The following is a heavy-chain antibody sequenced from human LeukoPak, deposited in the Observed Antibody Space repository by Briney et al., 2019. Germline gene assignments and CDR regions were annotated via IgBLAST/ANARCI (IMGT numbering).Heavy chain of an antibody. CDR2: INHSGTT. CDR1: GGSFSGYY. D-gene: IGHD3-10*01. CDR3: ARGSDYYGSGSYGYGNNWRFDP. V-gene: IGHV4-34*01. J-gene: IGHJ5*02. Sequence: PSETLSLTCAVYGGSFSGYYWSWIRQPPGKGLEWIGEINHSGTTNYNPSLKSRVTISVDTSKNQFSLKLSSVTAADTAVYYCARGSDYYGSGSYGYGNNWRFDPWGQGTLVTVSS.